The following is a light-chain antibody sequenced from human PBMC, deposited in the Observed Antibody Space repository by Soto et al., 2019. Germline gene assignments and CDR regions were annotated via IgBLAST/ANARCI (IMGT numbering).Light chain of an antibody. CDR3: QQYNNWLIT. J-gene: IGKJ5*01. CDR1: QSVSGN. V-gene: IGKV3-15*01. CDR2: GAS. Sequence: EIVRTQSPATLSVSPGERATLSCRASQSVSGNLAWYQQKPGQDPSLLIYGASTRATGLPARFSGSGSGTEFTLTISSLQSEDFAVYYCQQYNNWLITFGQGTRLQIK.